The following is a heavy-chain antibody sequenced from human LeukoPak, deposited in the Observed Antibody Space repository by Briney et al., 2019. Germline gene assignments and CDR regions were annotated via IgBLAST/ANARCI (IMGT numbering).Heavy chain of an antibody. CDR2: IYPGDSDT. Sequence: RRGESLKISCKGSGYSFTSYWIGWVRQMPGKGLEWMGIIYPGDSDTRYSPSFQGQVTISADKSISTAYLQWSSLKASDTAMYYCARQGGSSWYFSGTHNWFDPWGQGTLVTVSS. CDR3: ARQGGSSWYFSGTHNWFDP. CDR1: GYSFTSYW. V-gene: IGHV5-51*01. J-gene: IGHJ5*02. D-gene: IGHD6-13*01.